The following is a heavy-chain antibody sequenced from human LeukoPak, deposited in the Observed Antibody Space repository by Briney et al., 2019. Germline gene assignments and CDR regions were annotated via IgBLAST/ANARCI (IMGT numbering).Heavy chain of an antibody. Sequence: GGSLRLSCAASGFTFSSYAMHWVRQAPGKGLEWVAVISYDGRNKYYADSVKGRFTISRDNSKNTLYLQMNSLRAEDTAVYYCAKDRVGGSYIDYWGQGTLVTVSS. V-gene: IGHV3-30*18. D-gene: IGHD1-26*01. CDR1: GFTFSSYA. J-gene: IGHJ4*02. CDR3: AKDRVGGSYIDY. CDR2: ISYDGRNK.